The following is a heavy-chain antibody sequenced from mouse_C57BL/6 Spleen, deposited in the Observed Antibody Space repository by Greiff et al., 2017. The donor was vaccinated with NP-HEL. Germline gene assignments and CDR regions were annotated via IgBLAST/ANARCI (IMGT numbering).Heavy chain of an antibody. CDR1: GFSFNTYA. CDR2: IRSKSNNYAT. CDR3: VRQEYYGSTDAMDD. V-gene: IGHV10-1*01. J-gene: IGHJ4*01. Sequence: EVQLVESGGGLVQPKGSLKLSCAASGFSFNTYAMNWVRQAPGKGLEWVARIRSKSNNYATYYADSVKDRFTISRDDSESMLYLQMNNLKTEDTAMYYCVRQEYYGSTDAMDDWGQGTSVTVSS. D-gene: IGHD1-1*01.